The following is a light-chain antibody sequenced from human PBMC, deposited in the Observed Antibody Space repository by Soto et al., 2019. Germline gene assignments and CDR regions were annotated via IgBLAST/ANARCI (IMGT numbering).Light chain of an antibody. CDR1: QSVSND. CDR2: GAS. CDR3: QQYATWPRGT. V-gene: IGKV3-15*01. J-gene: IGKJ1*01. Sequence: EIVMTQSPATLSVSPGERATLSCRASQSVSNDLAWYQQKPGRAPRLLIWGASSRVTGIPARFRGSGSGTEFTLTISSLQSEDFALYYCQQYATWPRGTFGQGTKVDIK.